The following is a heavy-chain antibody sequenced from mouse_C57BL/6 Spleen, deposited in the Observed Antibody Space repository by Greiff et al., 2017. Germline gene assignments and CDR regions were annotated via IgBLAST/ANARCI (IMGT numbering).Heavy chain of an antibody. V-gene: IGHV5-12*01. CDR1: GFTFSDYY. Sequence: EVQLVESGGGLVQPGGSLKISCAASGFTFSDYYMYWVRQTPEKRLEWVAYISNGGGSIYYPATVKGIFTISRDNAKNTLDLQMSRLKSEDTAMYYSARQSNYYAMDYWGQGTSVTVSS. D-gene: IGHD2-5*01. J-gene: IGHJ4*01. CDR2: ISNGGGSI. CDR3: ARQSNYYAMDY.